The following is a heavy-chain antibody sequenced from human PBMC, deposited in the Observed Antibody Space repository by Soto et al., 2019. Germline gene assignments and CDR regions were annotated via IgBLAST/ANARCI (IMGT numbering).Heavy chain of an antibody. CDR2: IWYDGSNK. CDR3: ARADEYCSSTSCYRGPNLDV. Sequence: GGSLRLSCAASGFTFSSYGMHWVRQAPGKGLEWVAVIWYDGSNKYYADSVKGRFTISRDNSKNTLYLQMNSLRAEDTAVYYCARADEYCSSTSCYRGPNLDVGGQGTTVTVSS. J-gene: IGHJ6*02. V-gene: IGHV3-30*19. CDR1: GFTFSSYG. D-gene: IGHD2-2*01.